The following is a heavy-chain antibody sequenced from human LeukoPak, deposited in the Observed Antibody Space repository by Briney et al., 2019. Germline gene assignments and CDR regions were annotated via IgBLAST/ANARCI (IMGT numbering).Heavy chain of an antibody. V-gene: IGHV3-43*02. D-gene: IGHD3-9*01. CDR3: AKDILTGYYPYYYYGMDV. Sequence: PGGSLRLSCAASGFTFDDYAMHWVRQAPGKGLEWVSLISGDGGSTYYADSVKGRFTISRDNSKNSLYLQMNSLRTEDPALYYCAKDILTGYYPYYYYGMDVWGQGTTVTVSS. CDR1: GFTFDDYA. J-gene: IGHJ6*02. CDR2: ISGDGGST.